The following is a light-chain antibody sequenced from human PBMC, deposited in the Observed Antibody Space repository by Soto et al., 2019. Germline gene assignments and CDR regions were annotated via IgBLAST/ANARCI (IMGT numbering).Light chain of an antibody. J-gene: IGKJ5*01. CDR2: DAS. CDR3: QQRSNWPIT. CDR1: ENINRY. Sequence: DIVLTQSPGTLSLSPGERATLSCMASENINRYLAWYHQKPGQPPRLLIYDASTRATGIPARFSGSGSGTDFTLTISSLEPEDFAVYYCQQRSNWPITFGQGTRLEI. V-gene: IGKV3-11*01.